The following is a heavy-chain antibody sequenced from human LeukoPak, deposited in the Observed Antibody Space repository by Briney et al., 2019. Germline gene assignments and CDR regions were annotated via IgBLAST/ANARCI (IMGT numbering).Heavy chain of an antibody. CDR1: GYTFTSYD. Sequence: ASVKVSCKASGYTFTSYDINWVRQATGQGLEWMGWMNPNSGNTGYAQKFQGRVTMTRNTSISTAYMELSSLRSEDTAVYYCARKDIVATIPYDYWGQGTLVTVSS. V-gene: IGHV1-8*01. J-gene: IGHJ4*02. CDR2: MNPNSGNT. CDR3: ARKDIVATIPYDY. D-gene: IGHD5-12*01.